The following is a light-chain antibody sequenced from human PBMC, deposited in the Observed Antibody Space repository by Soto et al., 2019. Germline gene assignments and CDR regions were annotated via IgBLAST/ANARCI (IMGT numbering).Light chain of an antibody. Sequence: DIQMTQSPSTLSASVGDTVTITCRASQSVSIWLAWYQKKPGKAPKVLIWDASTLQRGVPSRFSGSESGTEFARTISSRQPEDVATYYGQQYDGYATWTFGQGTKVEIK. V-gene: IGKV1-5*01. CDR1: QSVSIW. CDR2: DAS. CDR3: QQYDGYATWT. J-gene: IGKJ1*01.